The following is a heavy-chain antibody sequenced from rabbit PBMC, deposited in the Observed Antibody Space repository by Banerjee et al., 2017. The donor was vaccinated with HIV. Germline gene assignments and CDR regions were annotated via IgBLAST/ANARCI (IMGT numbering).Heavy chain of an antibody. Sequence: QQQLEESGGGLVQPEGSLALTCKASGFTINSSYYMCWVRQAPGKGLEWIGCIYTSSNSAWYASWVNGRYTISRSTSLNTVDLKMTSLTAADTATYFCARGFGGSYSPYFNLWGPGTLVTVS. CDR2: IYTSSNSA. J-gene: IGHJ4*01. CDR1: GFTINSSYY. V-gene: IGHV1S43*01. CDR3: ARGFGGSYSPYFNL. D-gene: IGHD8-1*01.